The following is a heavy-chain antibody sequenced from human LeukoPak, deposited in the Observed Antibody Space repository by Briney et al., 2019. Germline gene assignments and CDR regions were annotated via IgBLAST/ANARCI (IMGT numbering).Heavy chain of an antibody. J-gene: IGHJ3*02. V-gene: IGHV3-11*01. Sequence: PGGSLRLSCAVSGFTFSDYYMSWIRQAPGKGLEWVSYIRSSDSSAYYADSVGGRFTISRDNAKNSLYLQMNSLRVEDTAVYYCARDRGGWWELTDDAFDIWGQGTMVTVSS. CDR2: IRSSDSSA. CDR3: ARDRGGWWELTDDAFDI. CDR1: GFTFSDYY. D-gene: IGHD1-26*01.